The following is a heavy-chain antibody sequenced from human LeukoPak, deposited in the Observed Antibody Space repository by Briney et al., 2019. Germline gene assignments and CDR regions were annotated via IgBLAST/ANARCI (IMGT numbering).Heavy chain of an antibody. V-gene: IGHV1-2*02. CDR2: INPNSGGT. CDR3: AISALWRHAFDI. J-gene: IGHJ3*02. CDR1: GYTFTTYY. Sequence: GASVKVSCKASGYTFTTYYMHWVRQAPGQGLEWMGWINPNSGGTNYAQKFQGRVTMTRDTSISTAYMELSRLRSDDTAVYYCAISALWRHAFDIWGQGTMVTVSS. D-gene: IGHD3-10*01.